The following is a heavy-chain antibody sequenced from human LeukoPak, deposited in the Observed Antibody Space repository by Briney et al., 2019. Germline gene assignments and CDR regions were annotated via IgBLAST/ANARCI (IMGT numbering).Heavy chain of an antibody. D-gene: IGHD3-3*01. CDR2: INHSGST. CDR3: ARGRSITIFGVVIMGRTGFDY. CDR1: GGSFSGYY. Sequence: SETLSLTCAVYGGSFSGYYWSWIRQPPGEGLEWSGEINHSGSTNYNPSLKSRVTISVDTSKNQFSLKPSSVTAADTAVYYCARGRSITIFGVVIMGRTGFDYWGQGTLVTVSS. V-gene: IGHV4-34*01. J-gene: IGHJ4*02.